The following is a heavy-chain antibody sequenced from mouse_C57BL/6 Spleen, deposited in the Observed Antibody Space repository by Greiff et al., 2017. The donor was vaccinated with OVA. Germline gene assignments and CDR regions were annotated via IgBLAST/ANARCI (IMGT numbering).Heavy chain of an antibody. Sequence: QVQLQQPGAEPVMPGASVKLSCKASGYTFTSYWMHWVKQRPGQGLEWIGEIDPSDSYTNYNQKFKGKSTLTVDKSSSTAYMQLSSLTSEDSAVYYCARGNYVMDYWGQGTSVTVSS. CDR2: IDPSDSYT. CDR3: ARGNYVMDY. CDR1: GYTFTSYW. V-gene: IGHV1-69*01. D-gene: IGHD1-1*01. J-gene: IGHJ4*01.